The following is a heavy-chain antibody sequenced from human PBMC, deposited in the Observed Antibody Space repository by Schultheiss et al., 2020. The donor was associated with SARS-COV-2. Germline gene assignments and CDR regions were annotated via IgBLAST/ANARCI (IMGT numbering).Heavy chain of an antibody. V-gene: IGHV4-34*01. CDR2: INHSGST. CDR3: ASVRPYFDY. J-gene: IGHJ4*02. Sequence: SQTLSLTCAVYGGSFSGYYWSWIRQPPGKGLEWIGEINHSGSTNYNPSLKSRVTISVDTSKNQFSLKLSSVTAADTAVYYCASVRPYFDYWGQGTLVTVS. CDR1: GGSFSGYY. D-gene: IGHD2-8*01.